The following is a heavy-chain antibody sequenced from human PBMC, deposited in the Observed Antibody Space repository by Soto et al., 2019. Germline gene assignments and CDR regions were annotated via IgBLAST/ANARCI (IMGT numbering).Heavy chain of an antibody. J-gene: IGHJ3*02. CDR2: ISSSSSTI. CDR1: GFTFSSYS. CDR3: ARDLFLVGMATHAFDI. Sequence: EVQLVESGGGLVQPGGSLRLSCAASGFTFSSYSMNWVRQAPGKGLEWVSYISSSSSTIYYADSVKGRFTISRDNAKNALYQQMNSPRDEDTAVYYCARDLFLVGMATHAFDIWGQGTMVTVSS. D-gene: IGHD2-15*01. V-gene: IGHV3-48*02.